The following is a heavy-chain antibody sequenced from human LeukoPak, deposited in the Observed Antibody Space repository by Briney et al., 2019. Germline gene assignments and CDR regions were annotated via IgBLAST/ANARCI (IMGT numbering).Heavy chain of an antibody. Sequence: PETLSLTCTVSGGSISYYYWSWIRQPPGKGLEWIGYIYYSGSTNYSSSLKSRVTISVDTSKNQFSLKLSSVTAADTAVYYCARVRSWYYGMDVWGQGTTVTVSS. J-gene: IGHJ6*02. CDR2: IYYSGST. CDR1: GGSISYYY. CDR3: ARVRSWYYGMDV. D-gene: IGHD3-16*02. V-gene: IGHV4-59*01.